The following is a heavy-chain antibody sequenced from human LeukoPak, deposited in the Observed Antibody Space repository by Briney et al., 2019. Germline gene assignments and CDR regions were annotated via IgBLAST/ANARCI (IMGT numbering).Heavy chain of an antibody. J-gene: IGHJ6*03. CDR1: GGSFSGYY. CDR3: ARGVADYYYYMDV. V-gene: IGHV4-34*01. Sequence: PSETLSLTCAVYGGSFSGYYWSWIRQPPGKGLEWIGEINHSGSTNYNPSLKNRVTISVDTSKNQFSLKLSSVTAADTAVYYCARGVADYYYYMDVWGKGTTVTVSS. D-gene: IGHD2-15*01. CDR2: INHSGST.